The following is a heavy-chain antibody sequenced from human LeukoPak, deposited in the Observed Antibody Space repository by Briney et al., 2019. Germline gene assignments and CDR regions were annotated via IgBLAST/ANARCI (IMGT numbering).Heavy chain of an antibody. CDR2: IYYSGST. CDR3: ARVRSYYGSVTGKSYYFDY. J-gene: IGHJ4*02. Sequence: ASETLSLTCTVSGGSISSYYWSWIRQPPGKGLEWIGYIYYSGSTNYNPSLKSRVTISVDTSKNQFSLKLSSVTAADTAVYYCARVRSYYGSVTGKSYYFDYWGQGALVTVSS. D-gene: IGHD3-10*01. CDR1: GGSISSYY. V-gene: IGHV4-59*01.